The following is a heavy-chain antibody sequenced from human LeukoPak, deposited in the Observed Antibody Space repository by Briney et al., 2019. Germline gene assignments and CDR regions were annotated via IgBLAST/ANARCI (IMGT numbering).Heavy chain of an antibody. Sequence: GGSLRLSCAASGFTFSSYWMSWVRQAPGKGLEWVANIRQDGSEKYYVDSVKGRFTISRDNAKNSLYLQMNSLRAEDTAVYYCARDRSFYGSGSYYLYGMDVWGQGTTVTVSS. J-gene: IGHJ6*02. V-gene: IGHV3-7*01. CDR3: ARDRSFYGSGSYYLYGMDV. CDR1: GFTFSSYW. CDR2: IRQDGSEK. D-gene: IGHD3-10*01.